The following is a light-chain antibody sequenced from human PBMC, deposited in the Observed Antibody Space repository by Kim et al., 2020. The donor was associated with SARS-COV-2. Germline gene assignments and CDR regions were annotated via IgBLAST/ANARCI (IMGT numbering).Light chain of an antibody. CDR1: QSVSTTN. V-gene: IGKV3-20*01. Sequence: EIVLTQSPGTLSLSPGERATLSCRASQSVSTTNLAWYQQKPGQAPRLLISGASSRATGIPDRFMGTGSGTDFTLTISRLEPEDFVMYYCQHSSISSRTFGQGTKVDIK. J-gene: IGKJ1*01. CDR2: GAS. CDR3: QHSSISSRT.